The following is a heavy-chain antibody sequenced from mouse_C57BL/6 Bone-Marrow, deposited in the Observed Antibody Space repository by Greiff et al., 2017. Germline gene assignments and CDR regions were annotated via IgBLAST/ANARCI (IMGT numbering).Heavy chain of an antibody. CDR1: GYAFTNYL. V-gene: IGHV1-54*01. CDR2: IYPGSGST. CDR3: AKIYYGPFDY. J-gene: IGHJ2*01. Sequence: QVQLQQSGAELVRPGTSVKVSCKASGYAFTNYLIEWVKQRPGQGLEWIGDIYPGSGSTNYNEKFKSKATLTVDTSSSTAYMQLSSLTSEDSAVYYCAKIYYGPFDYWGQGTTLTVSS. D-gene: IGHD2-1*01.